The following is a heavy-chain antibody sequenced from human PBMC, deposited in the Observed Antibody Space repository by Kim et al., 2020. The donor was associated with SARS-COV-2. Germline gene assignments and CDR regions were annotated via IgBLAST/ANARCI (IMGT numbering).Heavy chain of an antibody. Sequence: GGSLRLSCTTSGFAFDDYAMHWVRQVPGKGLEYISGISWNSSNTFYVDSVKGRFTISRDNAMNSLYLQMNNLQIEDTAFYYCAKPWARGRWYVNLWGQGT. D-gene: IGHD3-16*01. CDR1: GFAFDDYA. CDR2: ISWNSSNT. J-gene: IGHJ4*02. CDR3: AKPWARGRWYVNL. V-gene: IGHV3-9*01.